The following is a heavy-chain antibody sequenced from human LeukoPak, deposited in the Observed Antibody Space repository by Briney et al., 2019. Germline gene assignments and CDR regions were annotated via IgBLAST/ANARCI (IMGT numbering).Heavy chain of an antibody. V-gene: IGHV1-69*04. CDR2: IIPIFGIA. J-gene: IGHJ4*02. CDR1: GGTCSSYA. D-gene: IGHD3-22*01. CDR3: ARDRSTKYYYDSSGYYFDY. Sequence: ASVKVSCKASGGTCSSYAISWVRQAPGQGLEWMGRIIPIFGIANYAQKFQGRVTITADKSTSTAYMELSSLRSEDTAVYYCARDRSTKYYYDSSGYYFDYWGQGTLVTVSS.